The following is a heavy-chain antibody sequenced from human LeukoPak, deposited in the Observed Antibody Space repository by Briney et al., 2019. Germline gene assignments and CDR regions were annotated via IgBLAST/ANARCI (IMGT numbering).Heavy chain of an antibody. D-gene: IGHD5-12*01. J-gene: IGHJ4*02. CDR2: ISCSGGST. CDR1: GFTFSSYA. CDR3: AKDEGDSGYSGYDSRPSFDY. Sequence: GGSLRLSCAASGFTFSSYAMSWVRQAPGKGLEWVSAISCSGGSTYYADPVKRRFTISRDNYKNTLYLQMHSLRAEDTAVYYCAKDEGDSGYSGYDSRPSFDYWGQGTLVTVSS. V-gene: IGHV3-23*01.